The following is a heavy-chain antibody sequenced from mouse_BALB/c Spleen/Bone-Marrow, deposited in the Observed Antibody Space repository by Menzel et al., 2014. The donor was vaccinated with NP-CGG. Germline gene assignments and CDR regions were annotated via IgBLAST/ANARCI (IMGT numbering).Heavy chain of an antibody. D-gene: IGHD2-4*01. V-gene: IGHV2-9*02. Sequence: VKLMESGPGLVSPSQRLSIPCTVSGFSLTSYGVHWVRQPPGKGLEWLGVMWAGGSTNYNSALMSRLSISKDNSKNQVFLKMNSLQTDDTAMYYCARSTMRIWAMDYWGQGTSVTVSS. CDR2: MWAGGST. CDR1: GFSLTSYG. J-gene: IGHJ4*01. CDR3: ARSTMRIWAMDY.